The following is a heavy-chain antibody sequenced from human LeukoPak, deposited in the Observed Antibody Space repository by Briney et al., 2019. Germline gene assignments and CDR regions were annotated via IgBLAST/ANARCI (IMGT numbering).Heavy chain of an antibody. Sequence: PGGSLRLSCAASGFTFSSYAMSWVRQAPGKGLEWVSGINWSGGSTGYADSVKGRFTISRDNAKNSLYLQMNSLRAEDTALYYCARVRDSSGYLNAFDYWGQGTLVTVSS. D-gene: IGHD3-22*01. CDR1: GFTFSSYA. CDR2: INWSGGST. V-gene: IGHV3-20*04. J-gene: IGHJ4*02. CDR3: ARVRDSSGYLNAFDY.